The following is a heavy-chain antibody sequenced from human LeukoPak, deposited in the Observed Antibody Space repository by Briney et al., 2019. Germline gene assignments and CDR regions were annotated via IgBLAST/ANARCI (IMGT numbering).Heavy chain of an antibody. D-gene: IGHD2-2*01. CDR1: GFTFSDAW. J-gene: IGHJ4*02. CDR2: IKSKSDGRTT. V-gene: IGHV3-15*05. Sequence: GGSLRLSCAASGFTFSDAWMTWVRQAPGQGLEWVGLIKSKSDGRTTQYGPPMEGRFTISRDDSKETLYLQMDSVKTEDTAVYYCDTGSRGDFWGQGTLVTVSS. CDR3: DTGSRGDF.